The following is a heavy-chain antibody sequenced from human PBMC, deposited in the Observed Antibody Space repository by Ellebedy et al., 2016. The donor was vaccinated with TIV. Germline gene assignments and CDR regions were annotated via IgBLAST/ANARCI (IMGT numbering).Heavy chain of an antibody. V-gene: IGHV1-69*13. CDR1: GGSFSNFA. CDR3: GRGYSSGYFYAMDV. CDR2: IIPMYNTA. Sequence: SVKVSXXASGGSFSNFAINWVRQAPGQRPEWMGGIIPMYNTANYADKVQGRVTISADESTSTVYMELSSLRSDDTAVYYCGRGYSSGYFYAMDVWGQGTTVAVSS. J-gene: IGHJ6*02. D-gene: IGHD5-18*01.